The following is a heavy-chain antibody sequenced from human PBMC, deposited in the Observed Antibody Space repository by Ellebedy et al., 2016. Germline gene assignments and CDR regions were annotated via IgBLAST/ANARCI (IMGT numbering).Heavy chain of an antibody. Sequence: GGSLRLXXAASGFTFSSYSMNWVRQAPGKGLEWVSSISSSSSYIYYADSVKGRFTISRDNAKNSLYLQMNSLRAEDTAVYYCARVAVRATIDYWGQGTLVTVSS. D-gene: IGHD3-10*01. CDR3: ARVAVRATIDY. CDR1: GFTFSSYS. CDR2: ISSSSSYI. J-gene: IGHJ4*02. V-gene: IGHV3-21*01.